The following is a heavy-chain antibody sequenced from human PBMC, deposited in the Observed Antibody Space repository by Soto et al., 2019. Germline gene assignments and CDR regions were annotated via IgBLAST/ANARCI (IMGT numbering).Heavy chain of an antibody. CDR3: ARGCTYDYIWGSYRSNWFDP. J-gene: IGHJ5*02. Sequence: KASETLSLTCAVYGGSFSGYYWSWIRQPPGKGLEWIGEINHSGSTNYNPSLKSRVTISVDTSKNQFSLKLSSVTAADTAVYYCARGCTYDYIWGSYRSNWFDPWGQGTLVTVSS. V-gene: IGHV4-34*01. D-gene: IGHD3-16*02. CDR2: INHSGST. CDR1: GGSFSGYY.